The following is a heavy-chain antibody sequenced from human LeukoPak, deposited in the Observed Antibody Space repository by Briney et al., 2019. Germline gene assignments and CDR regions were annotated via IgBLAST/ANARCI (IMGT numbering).Heavy chain of an antibody. D-gene: IGHD2-15*01. CDR3: ARSHHPLGGYCSGGSCYRSLSFDY. CDR1: GYTFTGYY. Sequence: ASVKVSCKASGYTFTGYYMHWVRQAPGQGLEWMGWINPNSGGTNYAQKFQGRVTMTRDTSISTAYMELSRLRSDDTAVYYCARSHHPLGGYCSGGSCYRSLSFDYWGQGTLVTVSS. J-gene: IGHJ4*02. V-gene: IGHV1-2*02. CDR2: INPNSGGT.